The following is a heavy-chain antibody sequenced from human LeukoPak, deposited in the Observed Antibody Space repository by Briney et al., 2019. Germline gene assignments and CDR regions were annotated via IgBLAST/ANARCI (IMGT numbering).Heavy chain of an antibody. CDR3: ARCFRGITLFGVVMDYYMDV. V-gene: IGHV1-8*01. D-gene: IGHD3-3*01. J-gene: IGHJ6*03. CDR2: MNPNSGNT. Sequence: VASVKVSCKACGYTFTGYDINWVRQATGQGGEWMGWMNPNSGNTGYAQKFQGRVTMTRNTSISTAYMALSSLRSEDTAVYYCARCFRGITLFGVVMDYYMDVWGKGTTVTVSS. CDR1: GYTFTGYD.